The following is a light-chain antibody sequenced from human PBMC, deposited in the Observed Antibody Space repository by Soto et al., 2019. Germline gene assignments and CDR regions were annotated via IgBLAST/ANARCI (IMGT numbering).Light chain of an antibody. V-gene: IGKV3-11*01. CDR2: ATS. CDR3: LQRSSWPFT. J-gene: IGKJ3*01. CDR1: QSICNY. Sequence: EVVLTQSPATLSLSPGEGATLSCRASQSICNYLAWYQQKPGQAPRLLIYATSNRSTRIPARFSGSGSGTDFTLTMSSQEHEGFAVYDCLQRSSWPFTFGPGTKVHI.